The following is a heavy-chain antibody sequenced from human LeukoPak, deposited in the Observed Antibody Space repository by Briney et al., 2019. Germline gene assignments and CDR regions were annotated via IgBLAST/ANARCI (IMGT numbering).Heavy chain of an antibody. D-gene: IGHD3-10*01. CDR1: GFTFSRYT. V-gene: IGHV3-48*01. CDR2: ISRSSSTI. CDR3: ARDPGSSGYPDAFDI. J-gene: IGHJ3*02. Sequence: GGSLRLSCEASGFTFSRYTMNWVRQAPGKGLEWVSYISRSSSTISYADSVKGRFTISRDNARNSLFLQMNSLRADDTALYYCARDPGSSGYPDAFDIWGQGTMVTVSS.